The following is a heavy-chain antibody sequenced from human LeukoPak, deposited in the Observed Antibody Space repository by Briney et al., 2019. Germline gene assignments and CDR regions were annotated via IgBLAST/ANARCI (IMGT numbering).Heavy chain of an antibody. CDR3: TRRLSASGWFDP. V-gene: IGHV5-51*01. CDR2: IYPDDFDT. CDR1: GYSFTKYW. Sequence: GESLKISCRGSGYSFTKYWIGWVRQMPGEGLEWLGIIYPDDFDTRYSPSFQGHVTISVDKSISTAYLQWSSLKASDSAMYYCTRRLSASGWFDPWGQGTLVTVSS. J-gene: IGHJ5*02. D-gene: IGHD2/OR15-2a*01.